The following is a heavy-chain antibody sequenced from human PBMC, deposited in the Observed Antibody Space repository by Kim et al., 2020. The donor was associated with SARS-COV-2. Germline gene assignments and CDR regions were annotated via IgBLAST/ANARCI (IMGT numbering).Heavy chain of an antibody. D-gene: IGHD6-19*01. Sequence: GGSLRLSCAASGFTFSSYGMHWVRQAPGKGLEWVAVISYDGSNKNYVDSVKGRFTISRDNSKNTLYLQMNSLRAEDTAVYYCARGIASYSSGWIYYYYG. CDR2: ISYDGSNK. CDR3: ARGIASYSSGWIYYYYG. J-gene: IGHJ6*01. V-gene: IGHV3-30*04. CDR1: GFTFSSYG.